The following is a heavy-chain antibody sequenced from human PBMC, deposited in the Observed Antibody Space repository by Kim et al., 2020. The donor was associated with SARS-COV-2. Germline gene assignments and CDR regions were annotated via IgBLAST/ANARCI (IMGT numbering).Heavy chain of an antibody. CDR1: GFTFSSYA. J-gene: IGHJ6*02. Sequence: GGSLRLSCAASGFTFSSYAMSWVRQAPGKGLEWVSAISGSGGSTDYADSVKGRFTISRDNSKNTLDLQMNSLRAEDTAVYYCAPGWENRYLKGYYNGIEVWGQGTTVTVSS. CDR3: APGWENRYLKGYYNGIEV. V-gene: IGHV3-23*01. D-gene: IGHD1-1*01. CDR2: ISGSGGST.